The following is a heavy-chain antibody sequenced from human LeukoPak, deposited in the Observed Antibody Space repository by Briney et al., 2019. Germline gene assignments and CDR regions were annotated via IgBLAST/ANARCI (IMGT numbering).Heavy chain of an antibody. J-gene: IGHJ4*02. CDR2: IYTSGST. CDR3: AREKGQWLVLYYFDY. CDR1: GGSISSGSYY. D-gene: IGHD6-19*01. Sequence: SQTLSLTCTVSGGSISSGSYYWSWIRQPAGKGLEWIGRIYTSGSTNYNPSLKSRVIISVDTSKNQFSLKLSSVTAADTAVYYCAREKGQWLVLYYFDYWGQGTLVTVSS. V-gene: IGHV4-61*02.